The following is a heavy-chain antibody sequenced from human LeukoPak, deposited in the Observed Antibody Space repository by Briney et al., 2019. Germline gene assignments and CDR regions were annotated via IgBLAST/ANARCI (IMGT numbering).Heavy chain of an antibody. CDR3: ARGAFVVVTSVGYMDV. CDR2: MNPNSGNT. CDR1: GYTFTSYD. D-gene: IGHD2-21*02. V-gene: IGHV1-8*01. J-gene: IGHJ6*03. Sequence: ASVKVSCKASGYTFTSYDINWVRQATGQGLEWMGWMNPNSGNTGYAQKFQGRVTMTRNTSISTAYMELSSLRSEDTAVYYCARGAFVVVTSVGYMDVWGKGTTVTVSS.